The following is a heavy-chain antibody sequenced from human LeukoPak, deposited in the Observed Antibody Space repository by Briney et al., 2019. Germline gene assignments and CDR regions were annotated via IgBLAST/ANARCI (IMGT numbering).Heavy chain of an antibody. V-gene: IGHV3-21*01. D-gene: IGHD6-13*01. CDR3: ARGARIAAAGNNWFDP. CDR1: GFTFSINT. CDR2: ITSSSSGI. J-gene: IGHJ5*02. Sequence: GGSLRLSCAASGFTFSINTLNWVRQAPGKGLEWVSSITSSSSGIYYADSVKGRFTISRDNAKNSLYLQMNSLRAEDTAVYYCARGARIAAAGNNWFDPWGQGTLVTVSS.